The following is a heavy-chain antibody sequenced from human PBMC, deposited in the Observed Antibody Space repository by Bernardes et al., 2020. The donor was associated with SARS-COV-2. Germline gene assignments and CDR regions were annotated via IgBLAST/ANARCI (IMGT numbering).Heavy chain of an antibody. D-gene: IGHD3-3*01. Sequence: ETLSLTCAVYGGSFSGYYWSWIRQPPGKGLEWIGEINHSGSTNYNPSLKSRVTISVDTSKNQFSLKLSSVTAADTAVYYCAIFEGTSLIPYYYYMDVWGKGTTVTVSS. CDR1: GGSFSGYY. J-gene: IGHJ6*03. CDR3: AIFEGTSLIPYYYYMDV. V-gene: IGHV4-34*01. CDR2: INHSGST.